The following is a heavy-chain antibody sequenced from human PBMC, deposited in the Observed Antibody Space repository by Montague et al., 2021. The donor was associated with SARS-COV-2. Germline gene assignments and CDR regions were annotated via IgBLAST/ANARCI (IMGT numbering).Heavy chain of an antibody. J-gene: IGHJ4*02. D-gene: IGHD6-19*01. Sequence: SETLSLTCTVSGGSIISYYWSWNRQYPGKRLEWIGYIYSTGSSDYNPSLESRVTMSIDMSKNQFSLYLTSVTAADTAVYYCARRGGWPYFDFWSQGTLVTVSS. CDR3: ARRGGWPYFDF. CDR2: IYSTGSS. CDR1: GGSIISYY. V-gene: IGHV4-59*08.